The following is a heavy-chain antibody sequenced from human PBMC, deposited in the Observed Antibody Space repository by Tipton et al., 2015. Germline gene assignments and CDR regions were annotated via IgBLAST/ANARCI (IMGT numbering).Heavy chain of an antibody. V-gene: IGHV4-59*01. CDR1: GINFKTYA. D-gene: IGHD3-22*01. Sequence: LRLSCAASGINFKTYAMSWIRQPPGKGLEWIGYIFHSGSTSYNPSLRSRVFISIDTSKNQFSLKLNSVTAADTAVYYCARGGAGYYYDSVGYLSWGQGTLVTVSS. CDR2: IFHSGST. J-gene: IGHJ5*02. CDR3: ARGGAGYYYDSVGYLS.